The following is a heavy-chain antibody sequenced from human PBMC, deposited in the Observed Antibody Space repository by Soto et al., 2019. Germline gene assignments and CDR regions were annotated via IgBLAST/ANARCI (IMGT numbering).Heavy chain of an antibody. J-gene: IGHJ4*02. Sequence: SETLSLTCTVSGRSISSGGYYWSWIRQHPGKGLEWIGYIYYSGSTYYNPSLKSRVTISVDTSKNQFSLKLSSVTAADTAVYYCAGIYSGSPGGTLRYWGQGTLVTVSS. V-gene: IGHV4-31*03. CDR2: IYYSGST. CDR3: AGIYSGSPGGTLRY. D-gene: IGHD1-26*01. CDR1: GRSISSGGYY.